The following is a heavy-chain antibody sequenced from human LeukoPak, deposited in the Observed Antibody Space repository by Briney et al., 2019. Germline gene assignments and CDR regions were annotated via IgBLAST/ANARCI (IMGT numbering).Heavy chain of an antibody. Sequence: GRTLRLSSTASGFTFSNYAMHWVRQAPGKGLEWVTLISYDGSHKYYADSVKRRFTISRDNSKNTLYLQMNSLRAEDTAVYFCATLGDRSDYWGPGTLVTVSS. J-gene: IGHJ4*02. CDR3: ATLGDRSDY. CDR2: ISYDGSHK. D-gene: IGHD3-16*01. CDR1: GFTFSNYA. V-gene: IGHV3-30*04.